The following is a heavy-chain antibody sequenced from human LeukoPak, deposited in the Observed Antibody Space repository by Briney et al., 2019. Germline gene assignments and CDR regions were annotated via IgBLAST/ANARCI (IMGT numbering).Heavy chain of an antibody. V-gene: IGHV4-4*02. CDR3: ARISGDYSYLPFDH. CDR1: GGSISTKYW. CDR2: IYHSGTT. Sequence: SETLSLTCAVSGGSISTKYWWSWIRQPPGKGLEWIGDIYHSGTTNYNPSLKSRLTILVDQSKNQFSLRLTSVTAADTAVYYCARISGDYSYLPFDHWGQGALVAVSP. J-gene: IGHJ4*02. D-gene: IGHD4-11*01.